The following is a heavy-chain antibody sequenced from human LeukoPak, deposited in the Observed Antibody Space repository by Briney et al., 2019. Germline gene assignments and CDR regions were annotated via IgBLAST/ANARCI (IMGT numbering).Heavy chain of an antibody. Sequence: SETLSLTCTVSGGSISSYYWSWIRQPPGKGLEWIGYIYYSGSTNYNPSLKSRVTISVDTSKNQFSLKLSSVSAADTAVYYCARGVLSGGAFDIWGQGTMVTVSS. D-gene: IGHD3-16*02. CDR3: ARGVLSGGAFDI. V-gene: IGHV4-59*01. J-gene: IGHJ3*02. CDR2: IYYSGST. CDR1: GGSISSYY.